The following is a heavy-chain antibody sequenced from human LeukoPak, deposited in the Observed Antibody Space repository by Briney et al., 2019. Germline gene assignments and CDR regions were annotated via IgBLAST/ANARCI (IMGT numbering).Heavy chain of an antibody. CDR3: ARGSSSLDYDYYGMDV. Sequence: SETLSLTCAVYGGSFSGYYWSWIRQPPGKGLEWIGEINHSGITNYNPSLKSRVTISVDTSKNQFSLKLSPVTAADTAVYYCARGSSSLDYDYYGMDVWGQGTTVTVSS. V-gene: IGHV4-34*01. CDR1: GGSFSGYY. J-gene: IGHJ6*02. D-gene: IGHD6-6*01. CDR2: INHSGIT.